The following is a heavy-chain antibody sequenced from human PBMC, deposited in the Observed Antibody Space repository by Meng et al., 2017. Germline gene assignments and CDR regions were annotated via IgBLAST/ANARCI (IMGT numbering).Heavy chain of an antibody. CDR1: RVFISSYY. D-gene: IGHD6-6*01. CDR2: INHSGST. J-gene: IGHJ4*02. V-gene: IGHV4-34*02. CDR3: ARRGIAARPFYY. Sequence: QLQPQACGARLLKPSELLSLTCAVYRVFISSYYWSLIRQPPGKGLEWMWVINHSGSTNYNPSLPRRVTISVATSKNQFSLKLSSSTAADTAVYYCARRGIAARPFYYWGQGTLVTVSS.